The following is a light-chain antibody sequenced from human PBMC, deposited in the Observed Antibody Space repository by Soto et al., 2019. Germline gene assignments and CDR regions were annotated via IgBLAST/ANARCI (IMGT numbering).Light chain of an antibody. CDR2: GAS. J-gene: IGKJ1*01. Sequence: DLQMTQSPSSLSASVGDRVTITCRASQSISTYLNWYQQKPGKAPKLLIYGASSLQSGVPSRFSGSGSGTDFTLAISSLQPEDFATYYCQHSYNTPRTFGQGTKVEIK. V-gene: IGKV1-39*01. CDR3: QHSYNTPRT. CDR1: QSISTY.